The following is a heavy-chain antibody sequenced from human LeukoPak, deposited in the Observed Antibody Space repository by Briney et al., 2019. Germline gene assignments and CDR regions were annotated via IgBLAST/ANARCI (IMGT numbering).Heavy chain of an antibody. CDR3: AKVRYYDFWSAPDY. D-gene: IGHD3-3*01. Sequence: GGSLRLSCAASGFTFSTYAMTWVRQAPGKGLEWVSAISGSGGSTYYADSVKGRFTISRDNSKNTLYLQMNSLRAEDTAVYYCAKVRYYDFWSAPDYWGQGTLVTVSS. CDR1: GFTFSTYA. J-gene: IGHJ4*02. V-gene: IGHV3-23*01. CDR2: ISGSGGST.